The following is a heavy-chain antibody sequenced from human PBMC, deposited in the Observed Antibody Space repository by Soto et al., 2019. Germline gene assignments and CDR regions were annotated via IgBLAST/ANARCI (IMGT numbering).Heavy chain of an antibody. D-gene: IGHD2-2*01. Sequence: SGPTLVNPTQTLTLTCTFSGFSLTTSGEGVGWFRQPPGKALEWLALIYWNDDKRYSPSLKGRLTITRDTSKNRVVHAKTNLDPAATATHYCAHHSPRPVYNWFCPWGRRTRGAVSS. CDR1: GFSLTTSGEG. V-gene: IGHV2-5*01. J-gene: IGHJ5*02. CDR3: AHHSPRPVYNWFCP. CDR2: IYWNDDK.